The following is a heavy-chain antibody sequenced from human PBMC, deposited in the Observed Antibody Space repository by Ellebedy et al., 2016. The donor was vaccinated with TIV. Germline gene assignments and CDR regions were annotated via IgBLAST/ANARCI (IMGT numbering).Heavy chain of an antibody. V-gene: IGHV3-23*01. Sequence: GESLKISCAASGFNFNSYAMSWVRQAPGKGLEWVSAISFSGGSTFYADSVTGQFTISRDNSKNTLYLQMNSLRAEDTAVYYCAKDVYEGNLAAWVGFDLWGQGTKVTVSS. CDR2: ISFSGGST. CDR1: GFNFNSYA. J-gene: IGHJ3*01. CDR3: AKDVYEGNLAAWVGFDL. D-gene: IGHD5/OR15-5a*01.